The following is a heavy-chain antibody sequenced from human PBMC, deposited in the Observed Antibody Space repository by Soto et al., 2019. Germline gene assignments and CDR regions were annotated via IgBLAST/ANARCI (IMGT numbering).Heavy chain of an antibody. Sequence: QVQLVQSGAEVKKPGSSVKVSCEASGGTFSSYPINWVRQAPGQGLEWMGGIIPFFGTSNYAQKFQGRVTITADDSTSTAYMELRSLRSEDTAVYYGARGGHITNYGMAVWGQGTTVTVSS. V-gene: IGHV1-69*01. CDR1: GGTFSSYP. J-gene: IGHJ6*02. CDR3: ARGGHITNYGMAV. D-gene: IGHD3-16*01. CDR2: IIPFFGTS.